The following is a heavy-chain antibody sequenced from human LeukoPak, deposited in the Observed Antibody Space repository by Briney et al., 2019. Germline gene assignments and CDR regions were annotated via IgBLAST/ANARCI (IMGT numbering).Heavy chain of an antibody. CDR3: ARELMGLTMIVVVNPIDY. J-gene: IGHJ4*02. CDR1: GFSFRSYG. D-gene: IGHD3-22*01. V-gene: IGHV3-21*01. CDR2: ISSTSSYI. Sequence: PGGSLRLSCAASGFSFRSYGMHWVRQAPGKGLEWVSSISSTSSYIYYADSVKGRFTISRDNAKNSLFLQMNSLRAEDTAVYYCARELMGLTMIVVVNPIDYWGQGTLVTVSS.